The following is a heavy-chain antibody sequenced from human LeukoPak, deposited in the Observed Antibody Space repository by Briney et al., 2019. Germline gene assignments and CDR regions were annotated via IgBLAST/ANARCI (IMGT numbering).Heavy chain of an antibody. Sequence: SETLSLTCTVSGVSISSYYWSWIRQPPGKGLEWLGYIYYSGSTNYNPSLKSRVTISVDTSKNQFSLKLSSVTAADTAVYYCARGMVYYDSSGYSHWGQGTLVTVSS. D-gene: IGHD3-22*01. J-gene: IGHJ4*02. CDR3: ARGMVYYDSSGYSH. CDR2: IYYSGST. CDR1: GVSISSYY. V-gene: IGHV4-59*01.